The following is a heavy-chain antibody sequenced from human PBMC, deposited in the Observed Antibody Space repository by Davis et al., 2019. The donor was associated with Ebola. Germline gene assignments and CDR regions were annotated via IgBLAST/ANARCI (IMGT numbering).Heavy chain of an antibody. D-gene: IGHD4-11*01. V-gene: IGHV1-3*01. CDR1: GYTFTSYA. CDR3: ASYSNSQHYYYYYGMDV. CDR2: INADNGNT. Sequence: AASVKVSCKASGYTFTSYAMHWVRQAPGQRLEWMGWINADNGNTNYSQKFQGRVTITRDTSASTAYMELSSLRSEDTAVYYCASYSNSQHYYYYYGMDVWGQGTTVTVSS. J-gene: IGHJ6*02.